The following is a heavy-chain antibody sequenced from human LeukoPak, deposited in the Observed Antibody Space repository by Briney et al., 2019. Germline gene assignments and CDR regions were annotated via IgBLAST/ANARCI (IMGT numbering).Heavy chain of an antibody. Sequence: ASVKVSCKASGYTFTSYGISWVRQAPGQGLEWMGWISAYNGNTNYAQKLQGRVTMTTDTSTSTAYRELRSLRSDDTAVYYCAREEVSYYYGSGKYWGQGTLVTVSS. CDR3: AREEVSYYYGSGKY. D-gene: IGHD3-10*01. CDR1: GYTFTSYG. V-gene: IGHV1-18*01. J-gene: IGHJ4*02. CDR2: ISAYNGNT.